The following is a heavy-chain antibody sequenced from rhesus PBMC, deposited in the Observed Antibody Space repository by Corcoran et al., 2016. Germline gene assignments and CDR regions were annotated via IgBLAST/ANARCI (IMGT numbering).Heavy chain of an antibody. D-gene: IGHD4-35*01. V-gene: IGHV4-93*02. CDR2: IYGGGGNT. CDR3: ARRSVTGHFDY. J-gene: IGHJ4*01. Sequence: QVQLQESGPAVVKPSETLSLTCAVSGGSISTTYWWTWIRQSPGKGLEWIGDIYGGGGNTENNPSLRSRVIISIDTSKNQLSLKLNSVTAADTAVYFCARRSVTGHFDYWGQGVLVTVPS. CDR1: GGSISTTYW.